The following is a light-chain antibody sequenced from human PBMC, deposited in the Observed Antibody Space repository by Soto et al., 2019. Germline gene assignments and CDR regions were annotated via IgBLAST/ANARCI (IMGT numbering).Light chain of an antibody. V-gene: IGLV1-44*01. CDR2: SHN. CDR3: AAWDDSLNAWV. CDR1: SSNIGSYP. Sequence: QSVLTQPPSASGTPGQRVTISCSGSSSNIGSYPVNWYQQVSGMAPKLLIHSHNERPSGVPDRFSGSKSGTSASLAISGRQSEDEAEYYCAAWDDSLNAWVFGGGTKLTVL. J-gene: IGLJ3*02.